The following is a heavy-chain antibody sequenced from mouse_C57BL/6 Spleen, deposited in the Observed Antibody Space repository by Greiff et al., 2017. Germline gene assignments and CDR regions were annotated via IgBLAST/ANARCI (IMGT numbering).Heavy chain of an antibody. Sequence: EVQRVESGGGLVQPGGSMKLSCAASGFTFSDAWMNWVRQSPEKGLEWVAEIRNKANNHATYYAESVKGRFTISRDDSKSSVYLQMNSLRAEDTGIYYCTRPDYSNYFDYWGQGTTLTVSS. CDR2: IRNKANNHAT. CDR3: TRPDYSNYFDY. V-gene: IGHV6-6*01. J-gene: IGHJ2*01. D-gene: IGHD2-5*01. CDR1: GFTFSDAW.